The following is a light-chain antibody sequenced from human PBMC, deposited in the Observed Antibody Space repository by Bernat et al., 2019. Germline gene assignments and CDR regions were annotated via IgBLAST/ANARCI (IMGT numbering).Light chain of an antibody. CDR1: SSDVGGYNY. CDR2: DVN. CDR3: CSYAGNTALV. Sequence: QSALTQPRSVSGSPGQSVTISCTGTSSDVGGYNYVSWYQQHPGKAPKLMIYDVNKRPSGVPDRFSGSKSDNTASLTISGLQAEDEADYYCCSYAGNTALVFGAGTKVTVL. J-gene: IGLJ3*02. V-gene: IGLV2-11*01.